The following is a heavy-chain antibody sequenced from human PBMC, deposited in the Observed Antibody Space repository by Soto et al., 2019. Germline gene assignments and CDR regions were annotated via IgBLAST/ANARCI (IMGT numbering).Heavy chain of an antibody. CDR3: ARSQESITIFGVIYYYYGMDV. D-gene: IGHD3-3*01. V-gene: IGHV4-39*01. CDR1: GGSISSSSYY. CDR2: IYYSGST. J-gene: IGHJ6*02. Sequence: PSETLSLTXTVSGGSISSSSYYWDWIRQPPGKGLEWIGSIYYSGSTYHNPSLKSRVTISVDTSKNQFSLKLSSVTAADTAVYYCARSQESITIFGVIYYYYGMDVWGQGTTVTVSS.